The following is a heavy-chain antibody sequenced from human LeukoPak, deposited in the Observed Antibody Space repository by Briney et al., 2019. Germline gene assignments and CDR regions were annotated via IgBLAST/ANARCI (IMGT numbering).Heavy chain of an antibody. CDR1: GASISTSN. Sequence: PSETLSLTCTVSGASISTSNWYWIRQPPGKGLEWIGYIHYSGDINYNPSLKSRVTISAYTSKNKLSLKLSSVTAEDTAVYYCARVGCSGGRCYPVYWGQGTLVTVSS. V-gene: IGHV4-59*01. J-gene: IGHJ4*02. CDR3: ARVGCSGGRCYPVY. D-gene: IGHD2-15*01. CDR2: IHYSGDI.